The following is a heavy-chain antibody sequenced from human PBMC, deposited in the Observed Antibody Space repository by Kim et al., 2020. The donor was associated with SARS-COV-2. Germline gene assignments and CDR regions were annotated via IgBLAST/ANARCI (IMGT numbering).Heavy chain of an antibody. CDR2: IYYSGST. J-gene: IGHJ3*02. CDR1: GGSISSYY. V-gene: IGHV4-59*01. D-gene: IGHD6-19*01. Sequence: SETLSLTCTVSGGSISSYYWSWIRQPPGKGLEWIGYIYYSGSTNYNPSLKSRVTISVDTSKNQFSLKLSSVTAADTAVYYCARGGAVAVHDAFDIWGQGTMVTVSS. CDR3: ARGGAVAVHDAFDI.